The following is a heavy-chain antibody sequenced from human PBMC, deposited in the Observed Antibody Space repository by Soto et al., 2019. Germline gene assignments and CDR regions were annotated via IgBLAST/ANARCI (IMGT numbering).Heavy chain of an antibody. V-gene: IGHV6-1*01. Sequence: QTLSLTCAISGDSVSSNSAAWNWIRQSPSRGLEWLGRTYYRSKWYNDYAVSVKSRITITPDTSKNQFSLQLNSVTPEDTAVYYCARGSFQPVRGVIITGPRFDPWGQGTLVTVSS. J-gene: IGHJ5*02. CDR2: TYYRSKWYN. D-gene: IGHD3-10*01. CDR1: GDSVSSNSAA. CDR3: ARGSFQPVRGVIITGPRFDP.